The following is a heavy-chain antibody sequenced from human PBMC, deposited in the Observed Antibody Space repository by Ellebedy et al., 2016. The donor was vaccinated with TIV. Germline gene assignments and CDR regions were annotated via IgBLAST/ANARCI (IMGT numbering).Heavy chain of an antibody. CDR2: INSDGSST. J-gene: IGHJ4*02. Sequence: GESLKIPCAASGFTFSSYWMHWVRQAPGKGMVWVSRINSDGSSTSYADSVKGRFTISRDNAKNTLYLQMNSLRAEDTAVYYCARSRDGYNFIGDYWGQGTLVTVSS. CDR1: GFTFSSYW. CDR3: ARSRDGYNFIGDY. V-gene: IGHV3-74*01. D-gene: IGHD5-24*01.